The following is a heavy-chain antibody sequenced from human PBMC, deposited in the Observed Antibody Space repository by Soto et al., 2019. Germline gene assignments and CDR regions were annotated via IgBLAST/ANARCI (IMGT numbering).Heavy chain of an antibody. CDR2: IYYSGST. Sequence: SETLSLTCTVSGVSISSYYWSWIRQPPGKGLEWIGYIYYSGSTNYNPSLKSRVTISVDTSKNQFSLKLSSVTAADTAVYYCARLSSNWAVDYWGQGTLVTVSS. D-gene: IGHD6-13*01. J-gene: IGHJ4*02. CDR1: GVSISSYY. CDR3: ARLSSNWAVDY. V-gene: IGHV4-59*01.